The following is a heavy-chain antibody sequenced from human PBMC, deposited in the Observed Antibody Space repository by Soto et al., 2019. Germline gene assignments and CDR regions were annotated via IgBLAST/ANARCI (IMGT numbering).Heavy chain of an antibody. CDR3: ARSSGGNFGIIIEGTNWFAP. CDR2: INPHGGST. CDR1: RDTLTSYY. D-gene: IGHD1-26*01. J-gene: IGHJ5*02. V-gene: IGHV1-46*01. Sequence: GTSVKVSCKEPRDTLTSYYISWVRQAPGQGLEWMGVINPHGGSTAYAQKFKGRVTLTRDTSASTVYMEVSSLTSEDTAMYYCARSSGGNFGIIIEGTNWFAPWGQGTLVTVFS.